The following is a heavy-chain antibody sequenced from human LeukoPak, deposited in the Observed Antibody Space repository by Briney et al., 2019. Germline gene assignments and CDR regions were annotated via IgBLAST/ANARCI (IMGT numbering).Heavy chain of an antibody. J-gene: IGHJ4*02. Sequence: ASVKVSCKASGYTFTSYDINWVRQATGQGLEWVGWMSPNSGNTGYAQKFQGRVTMTRNTSISTAYMELSSLRSEDTAVYYCARGIGSTTVTTLEYYFDYWGQGTLVTVSS. V-gene: IGHV1-8*01. CDR1: GYTFTSYD. D-gene: IGHD4-17*01. CDR2: MSPNSGNT. CDR3: ARGIGSTTVTTLEYYFDY.